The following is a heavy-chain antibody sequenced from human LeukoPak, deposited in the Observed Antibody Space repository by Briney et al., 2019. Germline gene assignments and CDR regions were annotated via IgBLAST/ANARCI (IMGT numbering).Heavy chain of an antibody. Sequence: GGSLRLSCAASGFTFSSYAMSWVRQAPGKGLEWVAVIWYDGSNKYYADSVKGRFTISRDNSKNTLYLQMNSLRAEDTAVYYCARGSTVTTESEFDYWGQGTLVTVSS. CDR1: GFTFSSYA. V-gene: IGHV3-33*08. CDR2: IWYDGSNK. D-gene: IGHD4-17*01. J-gene: IGHJ4*02. CDR3: ARGSTVTTESEFDY.